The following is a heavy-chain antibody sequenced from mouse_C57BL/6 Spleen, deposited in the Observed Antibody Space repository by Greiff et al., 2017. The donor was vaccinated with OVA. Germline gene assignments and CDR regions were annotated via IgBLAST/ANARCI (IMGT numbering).Heavy chain of an antibody. J-gene: IGHJ3*01. CDR1: GYTFTSYW. CDR3: ARNYGNPAWFAY. V-gene: IGHV1-55*01. Sequence: QVQLKQPGAELVKPGASVTMSCKASGYTFTSYWITWVKQRPGQGLEWIGDIYPGSGSTNYNEKFKSKATLTVDTSSSTAYMQLSSLTSEDSAVYYCARNYGNPAWFAYWGQGTLVTVSA. CDR2: IYPGSGST. D-gene: IGHD2-1*01.